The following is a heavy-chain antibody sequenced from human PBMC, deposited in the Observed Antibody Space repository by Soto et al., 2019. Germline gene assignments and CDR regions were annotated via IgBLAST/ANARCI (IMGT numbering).Heavy chain of an antibody. J-gene: IGHJ6*02. D-gene: IGHD1-1*01. CDR3: ARLEEAGFYGMDV. Sequence: LKISFKGSGXSFTSYWINWVRQMPGKGLEWMGRIDLSDSYTDYSPSFQGHVTISADKSLSTAYLQWSSLKASDTAIYYCARLEEAGFYGMDVWGQGTTVTVSS. CDR2: IDLSDSYT. CDR1: GXSFTSYW. V-gene: IGHV5-10-1*01.